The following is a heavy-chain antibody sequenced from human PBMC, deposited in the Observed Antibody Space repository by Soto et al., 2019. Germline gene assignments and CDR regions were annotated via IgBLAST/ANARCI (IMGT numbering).Heavy chain of an antibody. D-gene: IGHD7-27*01. CDR3: ARVASNRAFDI. V-gene: IGHV3-48*02. J-gene: IGHJ3*02. CDR2: IRSSSSTR. CDR1: GFTFSSNS. Sequence: GGSLRLSCAASGFTFSSNSMNWVRKAPGKGMEWVSYIRSSSSTRDYAASVKGQITISRDNAKNSLYLQMNSLRDEDTAVYCCARVASNRAFDIWGQGTMVTVSS.